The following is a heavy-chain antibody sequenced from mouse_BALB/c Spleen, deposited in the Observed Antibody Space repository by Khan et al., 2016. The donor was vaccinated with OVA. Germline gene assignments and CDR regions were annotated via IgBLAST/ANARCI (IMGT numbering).Heavy chain of an antibody. J-gene: IGHJ3*01. V-gene: IGHV1S137*01. CDR2: ISTYNGNT. Sequence: QVQLKESGPELVRPGASVKISCTGSGYTFTDYAMHWVKQRHAKSLEWIGVISTYNGNTNYNQKFKGKATMTGDKSSSTAYIELARLTSGDSAIYFCARLPAYWGQGTLVTVSA. CDR1: GYTFTDYA. CDR3: ARLPAY.